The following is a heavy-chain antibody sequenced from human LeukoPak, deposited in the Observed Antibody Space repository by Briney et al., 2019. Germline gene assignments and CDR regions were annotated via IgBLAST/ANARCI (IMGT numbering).Heavy chain of an antibody. CDR3: ARDYGGNSGWFDP. Sequence: PSETLSLTCTVSGGSISSYFWSWIRQPPGKGLEWIGYIYYSGSTNYNPSLKSRVIISVDTSKNQFSLSLTSVTAADTAVYYCARDYGGNSGWFDPWGQGTLVTVSS. V-gene: IGHV4-59*12. D-gene: IGHD4-23*01. CDR2: IYYSGST. J-gene: IGHJ5*02. CDR1: GGSISSYF.